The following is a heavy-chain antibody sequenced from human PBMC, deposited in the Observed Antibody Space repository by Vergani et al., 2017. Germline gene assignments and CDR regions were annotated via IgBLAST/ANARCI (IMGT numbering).Heavy chain of an antibody. CDR3: AKAPQVRVLEWLLVDY. J-gene: IGHJ4*02. Sequence: EVQLLESGGGLVQPGGSLRLSCAASGFTFSSYAMSWVRQAPGKGLEWVSAISGSGGSTYYADSVKGRFTISRDNSKNTLYLQMNSLRAEDTAVYYCAKAPQVRVLEWLLVDYWGEGTLVTVSS. CDR1: GFTFSSYA. D-gene: IGHD3-3*01. V-gene: IGHV3-23*01. CDR2: ISGSGGST.